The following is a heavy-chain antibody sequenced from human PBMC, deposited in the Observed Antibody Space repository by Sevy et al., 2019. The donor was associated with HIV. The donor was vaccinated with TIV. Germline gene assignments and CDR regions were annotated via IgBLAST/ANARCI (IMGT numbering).Heavy chain of an antibody. CDR2: ISGSGGST. Sequence: GGSLRLSCAASGFTFSSYAMSWVRQAPGKGLEWVSAISGSGGSTYYADSVKGRFTISRDNSKNTLYLQMNSLRAEDTAVYYCARDLPYWGWEGYFDYWGQGTLVTVSS. CDR1: GFTFSSYA. V-gene: IGHV3-23*01. J-gene: IGHJ4*02. CDR3: ARDLPYWGWEGYFDY. D-gene: IGHD7-27*01.